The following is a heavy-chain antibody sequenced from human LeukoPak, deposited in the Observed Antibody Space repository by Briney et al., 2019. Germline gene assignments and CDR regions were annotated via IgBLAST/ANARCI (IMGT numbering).Heavy chain of an antibody. CDR3: ARGQRENGMDV. J-gene: IGHJ6*02. CDR2: IYYSGST. CDR1: GGSISSYY. Sequence: PSETLSPTCTVSGGSISSYYWSWIRQPPGKGLEWIGYIYYSGSTNYNPSLKSRVTISVDTSKNQFSLKLSSVTAADTAVYYCARGQRENGMDVWGQGTTVTVSS. V-gene: IGHV4-59*01.